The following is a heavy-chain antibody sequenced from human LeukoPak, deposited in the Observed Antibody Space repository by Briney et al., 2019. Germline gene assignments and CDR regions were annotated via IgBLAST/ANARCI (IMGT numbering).Heavy chain of an antibody. V-gene: IGHV1-18*01. D-gene: IGHD2-2*01. CDR3: ARGSTPSPFDY. CDR1: GGTFSSYA. Sequence: ASVKVSCKASGGTFSSYAISWVRQAPGQGLEWMGWITIYNDNTNYAQKLQGRVTMTTDTSTSTAYMELRSLRSDDTAVYYCARGSTPSPFDYWGQGTLVTVSS. J-gene: IGHJ4*02. CDR2: ITIYNDNT.